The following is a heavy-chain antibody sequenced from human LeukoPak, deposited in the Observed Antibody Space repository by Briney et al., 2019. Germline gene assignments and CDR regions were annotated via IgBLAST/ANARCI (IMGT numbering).Heavy chain of an antibody. CDR2: INPSGGST. Sequence: GASVKVSCKASGYTFTSYYMHWVRQAPGQGLEWMGIINPSGGSTSYAQKFQGRVTMTRDTSTSTVYMELSSLRSEDTAVYYCARGSHYYGSGSYYNEPPYYFDYWGQGTLVTVSS. J-gene: IGHJ4*02. V-gene: IGHV1-46*01. D-gene: IGHD3-10*01. CDR3: ARGSHYYGSGSYYNEPPYYFDY. CDR1: GYTFTSYY.